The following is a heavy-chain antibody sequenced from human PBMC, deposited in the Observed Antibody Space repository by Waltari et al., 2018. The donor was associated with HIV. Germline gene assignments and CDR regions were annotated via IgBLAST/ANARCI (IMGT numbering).Heavy chain of an antibody. J-gene: IGHJ3*01. CDR3: ARSITIFGVVTKGSDAFDV. CDR2: IDWDDDK. Sequence: QVTLKESGPALVKSTQTLTLTCTFSGFSLSTSGTRVSWIRQPPGKALEWLARIDWDDDKFYTTSLKTRLSISKDTSKNQVVLTMTNVDPVDTATYYCARSITIFGVVTKGSDAFDVWGQGTMVTVSS. CDR1: GFSLSTSGTR. V-gene: IGHV2-70*04. D-gene: IGHD3-3*01.